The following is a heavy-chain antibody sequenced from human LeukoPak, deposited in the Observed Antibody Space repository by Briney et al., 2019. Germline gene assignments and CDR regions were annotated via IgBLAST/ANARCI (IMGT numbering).Heavy chain of an antibody. D-gene: IGHD3-16*01. Sequence: SQTLSLTSSISGDTFSSNSAAWNWIKQYPSRGLEWLGRTYYRSKWYNDYAVSVKSRISINPDTSKNQFSLQLNSVTPKDTAVYYCARAPRGIFDYWGQGTLVTVSS. V-gene: IGHV6-1*01. CDR3: ARAPRGIFDY. J-gene: IGHJ4*02. CDR1: GDTFSSNSAA. CDR2: TYYRSKWYN.